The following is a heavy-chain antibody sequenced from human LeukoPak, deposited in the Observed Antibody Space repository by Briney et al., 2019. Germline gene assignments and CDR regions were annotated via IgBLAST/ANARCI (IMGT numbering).Heavy chain of an antibody. Sequence: KPSETLSLTCTVSGGSISSYYWSWIRQPPGKGLEWIGYIYTSGSTNYNPSLKSRVTISVDTSKNQFSLKLSSVTAADTAVYYCARQPRGYYDSSGYYPFFDYWGQGTLVTVSP. J-gene: IGHJ4*02. V-gene: IGHV4-4*09. D-gene: IGHD3-22*01. CDR1: GGSISSYY. CDR3: ARQPRGYYDSSGYYPFFDY. CDR2: IYTSGST.